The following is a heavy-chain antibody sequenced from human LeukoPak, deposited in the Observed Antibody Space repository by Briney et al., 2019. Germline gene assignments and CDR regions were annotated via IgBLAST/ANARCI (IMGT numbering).Heavy chain of an antibody. J-gene: IGHJ4*02. CDR1: GFTVSSNH. Sequence: PGGSLRLSCAASGFTVSSNHMSWVRQAPGKGLEWVSVIYSGGSTYYADSVKGRFTISRHNSKNTLYLQMNSLRAEDTAVYYCARELWFGEFYSDYWGQGTLVTVSS. V-gene: IGHV3-53*04. CDR2: IYSGGST. D-gene: IGHD3-10*01. CDR3: ARELWFGEFYSDY.